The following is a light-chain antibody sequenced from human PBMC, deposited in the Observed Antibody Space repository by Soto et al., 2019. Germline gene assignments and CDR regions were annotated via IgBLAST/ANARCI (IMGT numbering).Light chain of an antibody. J-gene: IGKJ5*01. CDR1: QSVSTF. CDR2: NAS. V-gene: IGKV3-11*01. Sequence: EIVLTQSPATLSLSPGERAILSCRASQSVSTFLAWFQQKPGQPPRLLIYNASNRTTGIPARFSGSGSGTDFPIPISSLEPEDFAVYYCQQRGDWPPITFGQGTRLEIK. CDR3: QQRGDWPPIT.